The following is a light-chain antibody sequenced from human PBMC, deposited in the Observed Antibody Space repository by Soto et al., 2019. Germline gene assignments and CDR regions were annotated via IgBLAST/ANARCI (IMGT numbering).Light chain of an antibody. Sequence: EIVMTQSPATLSVSPGERATLSCRASQSVNSNLAWYQQKPGQAPRLLIYGASTRATAVPARFSGSGSGTEFTLTINSLQSEDFAVYYCQQYNNWPPVTFGQGTRLEIK. V-gene: IGKV3-15*01. J-gene: IGKJ5*01. CDR1: QSVNSN. CDR2: GAS. CDR3: QQYNNWPPVT.